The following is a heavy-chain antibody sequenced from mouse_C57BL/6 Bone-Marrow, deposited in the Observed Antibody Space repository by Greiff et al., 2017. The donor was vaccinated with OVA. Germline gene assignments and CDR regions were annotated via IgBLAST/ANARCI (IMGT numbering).Heavy chain of an antibody. CDR1: GFSLTSYG. J-gene: IGHJ3*01. D-gene: IGHD1-1*01. Sequence: VQRVESGPGLVAPSQSLSITCTVSGFSLTSYGVDWVRQSPGKGLEWLGVIWGVGSTNYNSALKSRLSISKDNSKSQVFLKMNSLQTDDTAMYYCASGLLPVAYWGQGTLVTVSA. V-gene: IGHV2-6*01. CDR3: ASGLLPVAY. CDR2: IWGVGST.